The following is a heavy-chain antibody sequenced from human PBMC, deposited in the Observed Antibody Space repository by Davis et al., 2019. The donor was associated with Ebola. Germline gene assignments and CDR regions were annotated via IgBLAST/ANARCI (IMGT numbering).Heavy chain of an antibody. CDR1: GFTFSRPW. J-gene: IGHJ4*02. CDR3: ARGHPRQRVGSTDY. D-gene: IGHD1-26*01. CDR2: IKEDGSEK. V-gene: IGHV3-7*01. Sequence: GESLKISCVASGFTFSRPWMNWVRQAPGQGLEWVASIKEDGSEKYHVHSVEGRFTIPRDNAKNSLYPQMNSLRAEDTAVYYCARGHPRQRVGSTDYWGQGTLVTVSS.